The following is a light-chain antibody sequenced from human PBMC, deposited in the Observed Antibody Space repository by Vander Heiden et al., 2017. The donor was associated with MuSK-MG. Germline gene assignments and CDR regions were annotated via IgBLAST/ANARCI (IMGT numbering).Light chain of an antibody. Sequence: SLTCRASQRIANYLNWYQHKPAKDPKRLIYSASNLQSGGTSRCSGSGSATDVTLTISSLQPEDFAVYYCQQSYSNPVYTFGQGTKLEIK. J-gene: IGKJ2*01. CDR2: SAS. CDR1: QRIANY. V-gene: IGKV1-39*01. CDR3: QQSYSNPVYT.